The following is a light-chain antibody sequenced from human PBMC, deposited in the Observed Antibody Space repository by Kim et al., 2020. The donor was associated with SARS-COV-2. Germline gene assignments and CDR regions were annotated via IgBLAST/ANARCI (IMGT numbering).Light chain of an antibody. V-gene: IGLV3-21*04. J-gene: IGLJ2*01. CDR3: QVWDSNSDHVV. CDR2: YDS. Sequence: SYELTQPPSVSVAPGKTARITCGGNNIGSKSVHWYQQKPGQAPVLVIYYDSDRPSGIPERFSGSNSGNTATLTVSRVAAGDEADYYCQVWDSNSDHVVFGGGTQLTVL. CDR1: NIGSKS.